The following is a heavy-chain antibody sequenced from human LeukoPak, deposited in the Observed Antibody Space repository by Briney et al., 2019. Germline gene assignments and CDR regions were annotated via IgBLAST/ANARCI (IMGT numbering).Heavy chain of an antibody. CDR3: ARALPVVAGSWDAFDI. V-gene: IGHV3-23*01. CDR1: GFTFSSYA. J-gene: IGHJ3*02. Sequence: GGSLRLTCAASGFTFSSYAMSWVRQAPGKGLEWVSAISATGRNTYYSDSVKGRFTISSDNSENTLYLQMNSLRADDTAVYYCARALPVVAGSWDAFDIWGQATMVTVSS. CDR2: ISATGRNT. D-gene: IGHD2-15*01.